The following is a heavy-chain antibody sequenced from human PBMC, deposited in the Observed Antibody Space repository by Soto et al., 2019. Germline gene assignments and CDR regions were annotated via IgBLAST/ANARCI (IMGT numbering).Heavy chain of an antibody. Sequence: PSETLSLTCSVSGDSVSSGAYYWSWIRQPPGKGLEWIGYVYYSGSTSYNPSLETGVTISVDTSKNQFSLKLTSVTPADTAIYYFARDGSSGWGRRLHNHFDSWGQGTLVTVSS. CDR3: ARDGSSGWGRRLHNHFDS. CDR1: GDSVSSGAYY. CDR2: VYYSGST. D-gene: IGHD6-19*01. V-gene: IGHV4-61*08. J-gene: IGHJ4*02.